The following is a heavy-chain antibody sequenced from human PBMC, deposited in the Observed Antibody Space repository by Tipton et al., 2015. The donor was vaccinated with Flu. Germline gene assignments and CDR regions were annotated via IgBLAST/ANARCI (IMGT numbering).Heavy chain of an antibody. CDR3: ARHGVQLWSPLNYYYMDV. D-gene: IGHD5-18*01. V-gene: IGHV4-59*08. CDR1: GGSISSYY. CDR2: IYYSGST. Sequence: LRLSCTVSGGSISSYYWSWIRQPPGKGLEWIGYIYYSGSTNYNPSLKSRVTISVDTSKNQFSLKLSSVTAADTAVYYCARHGVQLWSPLNYYYMDVWGKGTTVTVSS. J-gene: IGHJ6*03.